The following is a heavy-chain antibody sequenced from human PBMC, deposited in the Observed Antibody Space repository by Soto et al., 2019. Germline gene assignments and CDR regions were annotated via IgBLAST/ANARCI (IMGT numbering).Heavy chain of an antibody. J-gene: IGHJ5*02. Sequence: EVQLVESGGGLVQPGGSLRLSCAASGFTFSSYSMNWFRQAPGKGLEWVSYISSSSSTIYYADSVKVRFTISRDNAKNSLYLQMISLRAADTAVYYCAIEGGDLNWFDPWGQGTLVTVSS. D-gene: IGHD4-17*01. CDR1: GFTFSSYS. CDR2: ISSSSSTI. CDR3: AIEGGDLNWFDP. V-gene: IGHV3-48*01.